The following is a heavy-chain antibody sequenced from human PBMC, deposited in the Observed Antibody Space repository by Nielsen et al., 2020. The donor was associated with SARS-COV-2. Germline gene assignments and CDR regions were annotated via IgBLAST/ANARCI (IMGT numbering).Heavy chain of an antibody. V-gene: IGHV1-18*01. CDR3: ATGPGIAAAGNWFDP. CDR1: GYTFTSYG. Sequence: ASVKVSCKASGYTFTSYGISWVRQAPGQGLEWMGWISAYNGNTNYAQKLQGRVTMTEDTSTDTAYMELSSLRSEDTAVYYCATGPGIAAAGNWFDPWGQGTLVTVSS. CDR2: ISAYNGNT. D-gene: IGHD6-13*01. J-gene: IGHJ5*02.